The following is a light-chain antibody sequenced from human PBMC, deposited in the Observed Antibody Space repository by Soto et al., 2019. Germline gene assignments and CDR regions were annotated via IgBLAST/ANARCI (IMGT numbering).Light chain of an antibody. CDR1: SSNIGAGYD. CDR3: QSYDSRLSGSVV. Sequence: QSVLTQPPSVSGAPGQRVTISCTGSSSNIGAGYDVHWYQQLPGTAPKLLIYGNSNRPSGVPDRFSGSKSGTSASLAITGLQAEDDADYYCQSYDSRLSGSVVFGGGTQLTVL. CDR2: GNS. J-gene: IGLJ2*01. V-gene: IGLV1-40*01.